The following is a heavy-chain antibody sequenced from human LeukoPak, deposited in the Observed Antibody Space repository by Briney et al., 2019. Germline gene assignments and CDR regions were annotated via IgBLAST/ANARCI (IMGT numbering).Heavy chain of an antibody. Sequence: GGSLRLSCAASGLTFDDYAMSWVRKAPGKGLEWVSAISVSGGNTYYADSVKGRFTISRDNPQNTMYLQMNSLRAEDTAVYYCAKYNYYGPGSYYNDFDYWGQGTLVTVSS. CDR1: GLTFDDYA. V-gene: IGHV3-23*01. CDR2: ISVSGGNT. J-gene: IGHJ4*02. D-gene: IGHD3-10*01. CDR3: AKYNYYGPGSYYNDFDY.